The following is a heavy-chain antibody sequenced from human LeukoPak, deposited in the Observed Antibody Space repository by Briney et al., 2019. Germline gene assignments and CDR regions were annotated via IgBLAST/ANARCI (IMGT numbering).Heavy chain of an antibody. CDR3: AREGGGSYFTFDY. D-gene: IGHD1-26*01. CDR2: INHSGST. Sequence: PSETLSLTCAVYGGSFSGYYWSWIRQPPGKGLEWIGEINHSGSTNYNPSLKSRVTISVDTSKNQFSLKLSSVTAADTAVYYCAREGGGSYFTFDYWGQGTLVTVSS. J-gene: IGHJ4*02. CDR1: GGSFSGYY. V-gene: IGHV4-34*01.